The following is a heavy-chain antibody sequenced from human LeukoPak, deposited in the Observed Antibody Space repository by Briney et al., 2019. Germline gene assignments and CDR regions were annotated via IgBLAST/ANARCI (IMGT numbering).Heavy chain of an antibody. CDR1: GYTFTNYG. D-gene: IGHD4-23*01. J-gene: IGHJ5*02. Sequence: GASVKVSCKASGYTFTNYGITWVRQASGQGIEWMGWISAYTGKTNSAQKLQGRVTMTTDTSTSTGYMELRSLRSDDTAVYYCARDNSVEDTAWWFDPWGQGTLVTVSS. V-gene: IGHV1-18*01. CDR3: ARDNSVEDTAWWFDP. CDR2: ISAYTGKT.